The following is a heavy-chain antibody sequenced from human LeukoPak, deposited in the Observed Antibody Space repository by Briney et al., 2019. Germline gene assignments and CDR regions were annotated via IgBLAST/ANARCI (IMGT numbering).Heavy chain of an antibody. CDR2: ISGSGSYT. V-gene: IGHV3-23*01. J-gene: IGHJ4*02. D-gene: IGHD3-3*01. CDR3: ANLWSYYFDY. Sequence: PGGSLRLSCAASGFTFSSYATSWVRQAPGKGLEWVSAISGSGSYTYYADSVKGRFTISRDNSKNTLYLQMNSLRAEDTAVYYCANLWSYYFDYWGQGTLVTVSS. CDR1: GFTFSSYA.